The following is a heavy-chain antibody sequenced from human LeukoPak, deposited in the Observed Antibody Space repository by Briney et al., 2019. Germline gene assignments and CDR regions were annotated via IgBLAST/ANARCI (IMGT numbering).Heavy chain of an antibody. Sequence: KSSETLSLTCTVSGGSISSYYWSWIRQPPGKGLEWIGYIYDSGSTNYNPSLKSRVTISVDTSKNQFSLKLSSVTAADTAVYYCAGSGYSGYDWGDYWGQGTLVTVSS. CDR1: GGSISSYY. D-gene: IGHD5-12*01. CDR2: IYDSGST. V-gene: IGHV4-59*08. CDR3: AGSGYSGYDWGDY. J-gene: IGHJ4*02.